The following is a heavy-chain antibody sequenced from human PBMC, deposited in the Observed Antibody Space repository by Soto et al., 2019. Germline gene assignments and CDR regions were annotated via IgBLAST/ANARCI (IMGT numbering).Heavy chain of an antibody. CDR3: ASGIQLWLRRINSGYSG. J-gene: IGHJ4*02. Sequence: QVQLVQSGAKVKKPESSVKVSCKAPGGTFSTYAISWVRQAPGQGLEWMGGIIPMFGTANYAQRFQDRVTITGDESTNTVYMELSSLRSEDTAVYFCASGIQLWLRRINSGYSGWGQGTLVTVSS. CDR1: GGTFSTYA. CDR2: IIPMFGTA. D-gene: IGHD5-18*01. V-gene: IGHV1-69*12.